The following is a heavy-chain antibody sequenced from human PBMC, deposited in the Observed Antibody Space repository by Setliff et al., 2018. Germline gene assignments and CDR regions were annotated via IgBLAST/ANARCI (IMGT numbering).Heavy chain of an antibody. Sequence: GGSLRLSCAASGFTFSNYYMTWIRQAPGKGMEWISYISSSGSTIYYADSVKGRFTISRDNSKNTLYLQMNSLRAEDTAVYFCATNWGLDYWGQGALVTVSS. CDR1: GFTFSNYY. D-gene: IGHD2-21*02. J-gene: IGHJ4*02. CDR3: ATNWGLDY. CDR2: ISSSGSTI. V-gene: IGHV3-11*01.